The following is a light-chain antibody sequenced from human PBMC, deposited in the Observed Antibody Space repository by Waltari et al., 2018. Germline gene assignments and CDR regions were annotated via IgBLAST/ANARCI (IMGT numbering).Light chain of an antibody. J-gene: IGKJ4*01. CDR1: QGIYNY. CDR2: DAS. CDR3: QQYHNLPLT. V-gene: IGKV1-33*01. Sequence: DIQMTQSPSSLSASVGDRVTITCQASQGIYNYLNWYQQRPGKAPKLLIYDASNVEAGVPSRFSGSRSGTDFTFTISSLQPEDIATYYCQQYHNLPLTFGGGTKVEI.